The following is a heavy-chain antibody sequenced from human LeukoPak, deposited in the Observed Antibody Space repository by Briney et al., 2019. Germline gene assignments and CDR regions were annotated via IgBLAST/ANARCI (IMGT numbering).Heavy chain of an antibody. CDR1: GGSIGNYY. D-gene: IGHD5-24*01. Sequence: SETLSLTCTVSGGSIGNYYWSWIRQPPGKGLEWLGSVSYSGSTDHNSSLKSRVTLSVDTSKKQFSLKLSSVTAADTAVYYCARDRRRDGYNFRGYWGQGTLVTVSS. CDR3: ARDRRRDGYNFRGY. J-gene: IGHJ4*02. CDR2: VSYSGST. V-gene: IGHV4-59*01.